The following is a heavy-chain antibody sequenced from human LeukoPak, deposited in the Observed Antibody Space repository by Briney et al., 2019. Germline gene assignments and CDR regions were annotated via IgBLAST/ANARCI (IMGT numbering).Heavy chain of an antibody. D-gene: IGHD3-10*01. CDR3: ARARLILGSGTTLDY. CDR2: INSDGINT. Sequence: PGGSLRLSCAASGFTFSNYWMHWVRQAPGKGLVWVSRINSDGINTSYADSVKGRFTISRDNAKNSLYLQMNSLRAEDTAVYYCARARLILGSGTTLDYWGQGTLVTVSS. V-gene: IGHV3-74*01. J-gene: IGHJ4*02. CDR1: GFTFSNYW.